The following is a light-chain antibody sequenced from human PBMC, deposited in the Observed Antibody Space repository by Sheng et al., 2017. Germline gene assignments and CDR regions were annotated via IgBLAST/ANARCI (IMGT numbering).Light chain of an antibody. CDR3: GTLDSSLSAYV. J-gene: IGLJ1*01. V-gene: IGLV1-51*02. CDR1: SSNIGNNY. Sequence: QSVLTQPPSVSAAPGQKVTISCSGSSSNIGNNYVSWYQQLPGTAPKLLIYENNKRPSGIPDRFSGSKSGTSATLGITGLQTGDEADYYCGTLDSSLSAYVFGTGTK. CDR2: ENN.